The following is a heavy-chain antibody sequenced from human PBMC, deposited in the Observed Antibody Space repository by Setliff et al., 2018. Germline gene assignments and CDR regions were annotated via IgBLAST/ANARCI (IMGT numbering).Heavy chain of an antibody. D-gene: IGHD6-19*01. CDR3: ARVTIAVAGYFDF. CDR1: GYTLTNYG. CDR2: IGAYNGNT. V-gene: IGHV1-18*01. J-gene: IGHJ4*02. Sequence: ASVKVSCKASGYTLTNYGVTWVRQAPGQGLEWMGWIGAYNGNTYNAHKFQGRVTMTSDTSTSTAYMELGSLRSDDAAVYYCARVTIAVAGYFDFWGQGTLVTVSS.